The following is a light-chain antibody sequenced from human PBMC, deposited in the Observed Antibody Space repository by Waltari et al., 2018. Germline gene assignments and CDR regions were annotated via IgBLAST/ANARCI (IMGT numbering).Light chain of an antibody. CDR3: SSYTTSSAPGV. J-gene: IGLJ1*01. CDR1: DSDVGPYDF. Sequence: QSALTQPASVSGSPGQSITISCSGTDSDVGPYDFVSWYQQHPGKAPHLIMYEVSNRPSGISNRFSASKSGNTASLTISGLQAEDEADYYCSSYTTSSAPGVFGTGTRVTVL. V-gene: IGLV2-14*01. CDR2: EVS.